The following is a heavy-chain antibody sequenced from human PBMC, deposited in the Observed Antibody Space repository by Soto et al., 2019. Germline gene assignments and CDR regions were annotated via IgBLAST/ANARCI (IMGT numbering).Heavy chain of an antibody. J-gene: IGHJ4*02. CDR3: VKGSEVARQELDH. Sequence: VQLVESGGGVVQPGRSPRLSCAASGFTFSNFGMHWVRQAPGKGLEWVAAISSDGGDKYYSHSVKDRFTTSRDNSKNTLFLQMNSLRVEETAVYYCVKGSEVARQELDHWGQGIVVTVSS. CDR2: ISSDGGDK. D-gene: IGHD2-15*01. CDR1: GFTFSNFG. V-gene: IGHV3-30*18.